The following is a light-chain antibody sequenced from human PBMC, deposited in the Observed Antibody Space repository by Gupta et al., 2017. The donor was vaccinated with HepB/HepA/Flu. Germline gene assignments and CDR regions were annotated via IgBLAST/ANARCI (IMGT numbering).Light chain of an antibody. Sequence: DIQMTQSPSTLSASVGDRVTISCRASQSISRWLAWYLQKPGKAPKLLIYKASNLETGVPSRFSGSGSGTEFTLTISSLQPDDFATYYCQLYNNYSPTFGPGTKVDIK. J-gene: IGKJ3*01. CDR1: QSISRW. CDR2: KAS. V-gene: IGKV1-5*03. CDR3: QLYNNYSPT.